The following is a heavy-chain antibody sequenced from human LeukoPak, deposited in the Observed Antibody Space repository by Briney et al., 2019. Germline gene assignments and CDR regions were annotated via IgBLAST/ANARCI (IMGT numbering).Heavy chain of an antibody. CDR3: AGLVAIAVPGSNWFEP. J-gene: IGHJ5*02. CDR1: GGSISSSSTHY. D-gene: IGHD6-19*01. V-gene: IGHV4-39*01. Sequence: PSETLSLTCTVSGGSISSSSTHYWGWIRQSPGKGQEWIATIYYTGDTYYNPSLRSRVTISADTSKNQFSLKLRSVTAADTAVYYCAGLVAIAVPGSNWFEPWGQGTLVTVSS. CDR2: IYYTGDT.